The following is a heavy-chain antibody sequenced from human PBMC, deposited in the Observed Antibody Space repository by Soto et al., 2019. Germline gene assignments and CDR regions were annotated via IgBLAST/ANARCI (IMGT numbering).Heavy chain of an antibody. CDR3: ARRGYDSSGYDVDY. CDR1: GYTLTELA. Sequence: AASVKVSCKVSGYTLTELAMHWVRQAPGKGLEWMGGFDPEDGETIYAQKFQGRVTMTEDTSTDTAYMELSSLRSEDTAVYYCARRGYDSSGYDVDYWGQGTLVTVSS. V-gene: IGHV1-24*01. CDR2: FDPEDGET. J-gene: IGHJ4*02. D-gene: IGHD3-22*01.